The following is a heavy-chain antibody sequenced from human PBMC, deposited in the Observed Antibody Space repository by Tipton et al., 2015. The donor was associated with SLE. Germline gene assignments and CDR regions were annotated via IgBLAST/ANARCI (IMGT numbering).Heavy chain of an antibody. J-gene: IGHJ4*02. CDR1: GGSFTMYY. CDR3: ARGWDYLDQAGIDY. V-gene: IGHV4-34*01. CDR2: IHYTVST. Sequence: TLSLTCAVSGGSFTMYYWSWIRQSPGKGLEWIGDIHYTVSTNYNPSLNSRVTISVDTSKHQVSLKLSSVTAADTAVYYCARGWDYLDQAGIDYWGQGTLVTVSS. D-gene: IGHD1-7*01.